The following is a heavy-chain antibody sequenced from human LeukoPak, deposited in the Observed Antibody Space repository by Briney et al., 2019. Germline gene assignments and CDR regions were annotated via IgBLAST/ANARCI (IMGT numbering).Heavy chain of an antibody. V-gene: IGHV3-7*03. CDR3: AKDISHLYGSGSSLDY. Sequence: PGGSLRLSCAASGFSFSSYWMSWARQAPEKGLAWVANIKQDGSQKQYVDSVKGRFTISRDNAKNSLYLQMNSLRAEDTALYYCAKDISHLYGSGSSLDYWGQGTLVTVSS. CDR1: GFSFSSYW. J-gene: IGHJ4*02. CDR2: IKQDGSQK. D-gene: IGHD3-10*01.